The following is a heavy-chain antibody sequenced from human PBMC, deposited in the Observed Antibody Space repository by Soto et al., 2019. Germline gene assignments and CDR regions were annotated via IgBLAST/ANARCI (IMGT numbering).Heavy chain of an antibody. CDR3: ARSIVVVTALDY. CDR1: GYTFTSYA. Sequence: QVQLVQSGAEVKKPGASVKVSCKASGYTFTSYAMHWVRQASGQRLEWMGWINAGNGNTKYSQKFQGRVTITRDTSASTAYMELSSLRSEDTAVYYCARSIVVVTALDYWGPGTLVTVSS. D-gene: IGHD2-21*02. V-gene: IGHV1-3*01. CDR2: INAGNGNT. J-gene: IGHJ4*02.